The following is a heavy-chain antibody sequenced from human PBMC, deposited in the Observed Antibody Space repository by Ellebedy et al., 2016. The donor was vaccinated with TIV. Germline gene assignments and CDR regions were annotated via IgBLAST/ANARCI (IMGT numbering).Heavy chain of an antibody. J-gene: IGHJ4*02. CDR3: ARDFRGFDH. D-gene: IGHD3-10*01. V-gene: IGHV3-53*01. CDR2: IYSDGST. CDR1: GFTVNTKD. Sequence: GESLKISCAASGFTVNTKDMSSVRQAPGKGLEWVSVIYSDGSTDYADSVKGRFIISRDSSKNTVYLQLNSLRAEDTAVYYCARDFRGFDHWGQGTLVTVSS.